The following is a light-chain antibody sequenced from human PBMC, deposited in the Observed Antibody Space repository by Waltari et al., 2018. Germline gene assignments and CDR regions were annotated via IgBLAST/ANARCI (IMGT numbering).Light chain of an antibody. J-gene: IGKJ1*01. CDR2: DAS. V-gene: IGKV1-5*01. CDR1: QTISTW. Sequence: IQMTQSPSTLSASVGDRVTITFRASQTISTWLAWYQHKPGQAPKLLIYDASTIQSGVPSRFSGSGSGTEFSLTISTLQPDDFATYYCQQYQTFRTFGRGTRVELK. CDR3: QQYQTFRT.